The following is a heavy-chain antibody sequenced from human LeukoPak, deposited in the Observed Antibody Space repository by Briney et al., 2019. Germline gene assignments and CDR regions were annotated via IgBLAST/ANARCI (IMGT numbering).Heavy chain of an antibody. V-gene: IGHV4-59*08. J-gene: IGHJ4*02. D-gene: IGHD6-19*01. CDR2: IYYSGST. Sequence: KPSETLSLTCTVSGGSISSYYWSWIRQPPGKGLEWIGYIYYSGSTNYNPSLKSRVTISVDTSKNQFSLKLSSVTAADTAVYYWARHLGWLEYYFDYWGQGTLVTVSS. CDR1: GGSISSYY. CDR3: ARHLGWLEYYFDY.